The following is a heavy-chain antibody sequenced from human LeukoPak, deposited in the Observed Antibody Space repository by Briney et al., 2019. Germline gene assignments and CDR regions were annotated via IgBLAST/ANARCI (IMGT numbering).Heavy chain of an antibody. J-gene: IGHJ4*02. D-gene: IGHD6-19*01. CDR1: GFTFSSCA. V-gene: IGHV3-23*01. CDR3: GKTTTGYSSGRYPAWPVDY. Sequence: GGSLRLSCTASGFTFSSCAMYWVRQAPGKGLEWVSGIFGSGGSAHYADSVKGRFTISRDNSKNTVYLQMNSLRAEDTAVYYCGKTTTGYSSGRYPAWPVDYWGQGTLVTVSS. CDR2: IFGSGGSA.